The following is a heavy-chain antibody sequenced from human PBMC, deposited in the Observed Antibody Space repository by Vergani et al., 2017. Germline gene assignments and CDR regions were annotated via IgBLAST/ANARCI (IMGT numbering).Heavy chain of an antibody. Sequence: DVQMVESGGGLVKPGGSLRLSCVASGFTFSHYSMNWVRQAPGKGLEWVSSISGSGGSTYYADSVKGRFTISRDNSKNTLYLQMNSLRAEDTAVYYCAKDLWYQLPYFDYWGQGTLVTVSS. CDR3: AKDLWYQLPYFDY. V-gene: IGHV3-23*04. CDR2: ISGSGGST. D-gene: IGHD2-2*01. J-gene: IGHJ4*02. CDR1: GFTFSHYS.